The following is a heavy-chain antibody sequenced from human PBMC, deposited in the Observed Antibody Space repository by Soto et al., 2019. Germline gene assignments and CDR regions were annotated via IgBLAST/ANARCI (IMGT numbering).Heavy chain of an antibody. J-gene: IGHJ3*02. V-gene: IGHV3-30-3*01. CDR1: GFTFSSYA. Sequence: QVQLVESGGGVVQPGRSLRLSCAASGFTFSSYAMHWVHQAPGKGLEWVAVISYDGSNKYYADSVKGRFTISRDNSKNTLYLQMNSLRAEDTAVYYCARDTGPQPRRGAFDIWGQGTMVTVSS. D-gene: IGHD1-1*01. CDR2: ISYDGSNK. CDR3: ARDTGPQPRRGAFDI.